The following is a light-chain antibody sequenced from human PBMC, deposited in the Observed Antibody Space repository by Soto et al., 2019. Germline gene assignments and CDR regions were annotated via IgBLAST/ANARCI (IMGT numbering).Light chain of an antibody. CDR3: AAWDGTLNGVL. CDR2: NNN. CDR1: SSDIGSNT. V-gene: IGLV1-44*01. Sequence: QSALTQPPSASGTPGQRVTISCSGGSSDIGSNTVNWYQQVPGTAPKLLIYNNNQRPSGVPDRFSGSRSGTSASLAISGLQSEDEGDYYCAAWDGTLNGVLFGGGTKLTVL. J-gene: IGLJ2*01.